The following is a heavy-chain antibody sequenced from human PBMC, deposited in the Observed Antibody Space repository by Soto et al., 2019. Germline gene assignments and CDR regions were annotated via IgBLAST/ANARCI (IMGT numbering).Heavy chain of an antibody. CDR3: AKDLDSGSFYFDY. J-gene: IGHJ4*02. D-gene: IGHD1-26*01. CDR2: ISGSGGST. Sequence: GGSLRLSCAASGFTFSSYAMSWVRQAPGKGLEWVPAISGSGGSTYYADSVKGRFTISRDNSKNTLYLQMNSLRAEDTAVYYCAKDLDSGSFYFDYWGQGTLVTVSS. V-gene: IGHV3-23*01. CDR1: GFTFSSYA.